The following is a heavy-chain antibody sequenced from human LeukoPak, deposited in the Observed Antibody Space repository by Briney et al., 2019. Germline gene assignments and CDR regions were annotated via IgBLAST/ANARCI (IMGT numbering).Heavy chain of an antibody. Sequence: SETLSLTCTVSGDPMSRYNWSWIRQPPGKGLEWIGYMNSGGTNYNPSLKSRVTISADTSKNQFSLKLSSVTAADTAVYYCARNTDFDIWGHGTMVTVSS. V-gene: IGHV4-59*01. CDR2: MNSGGT. J-gene: IGHJ3*02. CDR1: GDPMSRYN. CDR3: ARNTDFDI.